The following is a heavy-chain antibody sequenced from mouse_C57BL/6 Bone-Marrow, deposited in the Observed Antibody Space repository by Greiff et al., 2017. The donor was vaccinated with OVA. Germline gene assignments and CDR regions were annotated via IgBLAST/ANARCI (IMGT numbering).Heavy chain of an antibody. V-gene: IGHV1-81*01. Sequence: VQLQQSGAELARPGASVKLSCKASGYTFTSYGISWVKQRTGQGLEWIGEIYPRSGNTYYNEKFKGKATLTADKSSSTAYMELRSLTSEDSAVYFCGRGWLRFAYWGQGTLVTVSA. CDR1: GYTFTSYG. D-gene: IGHD2-3*01. CDR2: IYPRSGNT. J-gene: IGHJ3*01. CDR3: GRGWLRFAY.